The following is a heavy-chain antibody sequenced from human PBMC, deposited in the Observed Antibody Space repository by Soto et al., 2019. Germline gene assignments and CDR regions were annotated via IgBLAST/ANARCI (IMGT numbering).Heavy chain of an antibody. J-gene: IGHJ6*02. CDR1: GGTFSSYA. Sequence: QVQLVQSGAEVKKPGSSVKVSCKASGGTFSSYAISWVRQAPGQGLEWMGGIIPIFGTANYAQKFQGRVTITANKATRTAYRELSSLRSEDTAVYYCARDEGIAAAGSVGGMDVWGQGTTVTVSS. CDR2: IIPIFGTA. V-gene: IGHV1-69*06. D-gene: IGHD6-13*01. CDR3: ARDEGIAAAGSVGGMDV.